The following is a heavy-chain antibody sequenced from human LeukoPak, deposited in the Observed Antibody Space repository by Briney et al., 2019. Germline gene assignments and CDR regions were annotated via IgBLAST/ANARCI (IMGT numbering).Heavy chain of an antibody. Sequence: GGSLRLSCAASGFTFSDYSMNWVRQAPGKGLEWISNVGISSGNTKYADSVKGRFTISGNSAKNSVFLQMNSLRVKDTAVYYCARDHRYAFDNWGQGTLVTVSS. D-gene: IGHD5-12*01. CDR3: ARDHRYAFDN. CDR2: VGISSGNT. J-gene: IGHJ4*02. CDR1: GFTFSDYS. V-gene: IGHV3-48*04.